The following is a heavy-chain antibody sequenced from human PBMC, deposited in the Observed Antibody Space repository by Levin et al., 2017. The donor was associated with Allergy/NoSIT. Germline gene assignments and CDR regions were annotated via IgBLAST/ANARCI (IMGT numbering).Heavy chain of an antibody. D-gene: IGHD3-10*01. Sequence: ASVKVSCKASGYTFTGYYMHWVRQAPGQGLEWMGWINPNSGGTNYAQKFQGRVTMTRDTSISTAYMELSRLRSDDTGVYYCARVVRGVIITSDYGMDGWGKGTTVTVSS. V-gene: IGHV1-2*02. J-gene: IGHJ6*04. CDR1: GYTFTGYY. CDR3: ARVVRGVIITSDYGMDG. CDR2: INPNSGGT.